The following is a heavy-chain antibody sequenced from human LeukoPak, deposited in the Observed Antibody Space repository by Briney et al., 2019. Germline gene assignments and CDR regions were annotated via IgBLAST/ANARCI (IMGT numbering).Heavy chain of an antibody. CDR2: INHSGST. CDR1: GGSFSGYY. Sequence: PSETLSLTCAVYGGSFSGYYWSWIRQPPGKGLEWIGEINHSGSTNYNPSLKSRVTISVDTSKNQFSLKLSSVTAADTAVYYCARRGSYDYVWGSYRQNWFDPWGQGTLVTVSS. V-gene: IGHV4-34*01. J-gene: IGHJ5*02. D-gene: IGHD3-16*02. CDR3: ARRGSYDYVWGSYRQNWFDP.